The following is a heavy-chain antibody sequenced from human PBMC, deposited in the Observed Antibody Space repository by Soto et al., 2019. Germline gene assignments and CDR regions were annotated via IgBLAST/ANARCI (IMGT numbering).Heavy chain of an antibody. CDR2: MSAYNDNT. Sequence: QVQLVQSGAEVKKPGASVKVSCKASGYTFTSYGISWVRQAPGQGLEWMGWMSAYNDNTNYAQKVQGRVTMTTDTSTSTAYMELRSLRSDDTAVYFCARAGYRFGGGWHSGCIDYWGQGTLVTVSS. CDR3: ARAGYRFGGGWHSGCIDY. D-gene: IGHD2-15*01. V-gene: IGHV1-18*01. J-gene: IGHJ4*02. CDR1: GYTFTSYG.